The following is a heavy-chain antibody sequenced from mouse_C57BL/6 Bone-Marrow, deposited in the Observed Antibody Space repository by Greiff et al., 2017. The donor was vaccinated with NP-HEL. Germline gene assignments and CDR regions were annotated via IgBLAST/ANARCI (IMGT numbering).Heavy chain of an antibody. CDR2: ISDGGSYT. Sequence: EVHLVESGGGLVKPGGSLKLSCAASGFTFSSYAMSWVRQTPEKRLEWVATISDGGSYTNYPDNVKGRFTITRDNAKNNLYLQMSQLKSEDTAMYYCARNYGSSYGVDYWGQGTTLTVSS. V-gene: IGHV5-4*01. J-gene: IGHJ2*01. D-gene: IGHD1-1*01. CDR1: GFTFSSYA. CDR3: ARNYGSSYGVDY.